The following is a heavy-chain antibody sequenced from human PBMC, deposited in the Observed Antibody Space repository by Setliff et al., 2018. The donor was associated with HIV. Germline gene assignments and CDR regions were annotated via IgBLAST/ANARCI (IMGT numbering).Heavy chain of an antibody. Sequence: SETLSLTCTVSGDSISSSDYYWGWIRQPPGKGLEWIGSMHTSGSTYYTPSVKSRVTISVDTSKNQFSLKLSSVTAADTAVYYCARDMMYHYDRSGSLGYFGPWGQGTQVTVSS. CDR1: GDSISSSDYY. CDR2: MHTSGST. J-gene: IGHJ5*02. CDR3: ARDMMYHYDRSGSLGYFGP. V-gene: IGHV4-39*07. D-gene: IGHD3-22*01.